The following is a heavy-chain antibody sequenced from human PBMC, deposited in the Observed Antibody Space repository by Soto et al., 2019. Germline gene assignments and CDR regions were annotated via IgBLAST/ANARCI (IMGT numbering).Heavy chain of an antibody. Sequence: EVQLVESGGGLVQPGRSLRLSCAASGFTFDDYAMHWVRQAPGKGLEWVSGISWNSGSIGYADSVKGRFTISRDNAKNSLYLQMNSLRAEDTALYYCAKDIEDTAMVLGAFDIWGQGTMVTVSS. J-gene: IGHJ3*02. CDR2: ISWNSGSI. CDR1: GFTFDDYA. V-gene: IGHV3-9*01. CDR3: AKDIEDTAMVLGAFDI. D-gene: IGHD5-18*01.